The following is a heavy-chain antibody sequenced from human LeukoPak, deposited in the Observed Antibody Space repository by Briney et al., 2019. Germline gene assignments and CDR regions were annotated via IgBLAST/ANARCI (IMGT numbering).Heavy chain of an antibody. CDR3: ARDLARVAAATGFYYYGMDV. D-gene: IGHD2-15*01. CDR1: GYTFTGYY. V-gene: IGHV1-2*02. J-gene: IGHJ6*02. Sequence: GASVKVSFKASGYTFTGYYMHWVRQAPGQGREWMGWINPNSGGTNYTQKFQGRVTMTRDTSISTAYMELSRLRSDDTAVYYCARDLARVAAATGFYYYGMDVWGQGTTVTVSS. CDR2: INPNSGGT.